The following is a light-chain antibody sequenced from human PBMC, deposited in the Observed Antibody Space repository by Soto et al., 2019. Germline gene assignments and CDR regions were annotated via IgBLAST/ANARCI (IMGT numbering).Light chain of an antibody. CDR3: SSYTGNRNLV. J-gene: IGLJ1*01. V-gene: IGLV2-8*01. CDR2: EVN. CDR1: SSDVGGYNF. Sequence: QSVLTQPPSASGSPGQSVAISCTGTSSDVGGYNFVSWYQQLPGKAPKLMIYEVNKRPSGVPDRLSGSKSGNTASLTVSGLQAEDEADYYCSSYTGNRNLVFGTGTKLTVL.